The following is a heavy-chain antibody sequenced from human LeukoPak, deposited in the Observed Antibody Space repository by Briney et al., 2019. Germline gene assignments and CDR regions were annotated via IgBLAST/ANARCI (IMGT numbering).Heavy chain of an antibody. Sequence: GASVKVSCKASGYTFTNYGINWVRQAPGQGLEWMGWISGYNGDINYAQRLQGRVTMTTDTSTSTDYMELRSLSSDDTAAYYCARVLSREGYFDYWGQGTLVTVSS. V-gene: IGHV1-18*01. CDR2: ISGYNGDI. J-gene: IGHJ4*02. CDR1: GYTFTNYG. D-gene: IGHD5-24*01. CDR3: ARVLSREGYFDY.